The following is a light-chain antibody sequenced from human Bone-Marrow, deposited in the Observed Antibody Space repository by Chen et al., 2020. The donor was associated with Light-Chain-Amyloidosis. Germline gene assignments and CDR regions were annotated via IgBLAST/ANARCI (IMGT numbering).Light chain of an antibody. CDR1: DLPTKY. CDR2: RDT. J-gene: IGLJ2*01. V-gene: IGLV3-25*03. CDR3: QSADSSGTYEVI. Sequence: SYDLTQPPSVSVSPGQTARITCSGDDLPTKYAYWYQQKLGQAPVLVIHRDTERPSGISERFSGSSSGTTGTLTISGVQAEDEADYHCQSADSSGTYEVIFGGGTKLTVL.